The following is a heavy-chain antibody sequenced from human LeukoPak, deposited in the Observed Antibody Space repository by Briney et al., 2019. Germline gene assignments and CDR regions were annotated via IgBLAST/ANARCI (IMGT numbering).Heavy chain of an antibody. J-gene: IGHJ6*02. D-gene: IGHD1-1*01. Sequence: ASVKVSCKASGYTFTSYGISWVRQAPGQGLEWMGWISAYNGNTNYAQKLQGRVTMTTDTSTSTAHMELRSLRSDDTAVYYCARVGYNWNDGIYYYYGMDVWGQGTTVTVSS. CDR2: ISAYNGNT. V-gene: IGHV1-18*01. CDR3: ARVGYNWNDGIYYYYGMDV. CDR1: GYTFTSYG.